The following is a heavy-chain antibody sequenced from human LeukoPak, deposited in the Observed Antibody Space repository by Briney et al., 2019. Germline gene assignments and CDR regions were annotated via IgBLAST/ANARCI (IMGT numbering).Heavy chain of an antibody. CDR3: AREDSQGLDIVVVPAAGSFDY. CDR2: ISSSSSTI. J-gene: IGHJ4*02. V-gene: IGHV3-48*01. CDR1: GFTFSSYS. D-gene: IGHD2-2*01. Sequence: GGSLRLSCAASGFTFSSYSMNWVRQAPGKGLDWVSYISSSSSTIYYADSVKGRFTISRDNAKNSLYLQMNSLRAEDTAVYYCAREDSQGLDIVVVPAAGSFDYWGQGTLVTVSS.